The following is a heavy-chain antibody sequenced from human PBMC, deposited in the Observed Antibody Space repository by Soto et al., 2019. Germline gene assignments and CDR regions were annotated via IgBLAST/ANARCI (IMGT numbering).Heavy chain of an antibody. V-gene: IGHV4-39*01. J-gene: IGHJ4*02. CDR3: ATHPPYGPLDH. CDR2: IYYSENT. D-gene: IGHD4-17*01. CDR1: GGSISSSSNH. Sequence: QLQLQESGPGLVKPSETLSLTCTVSGGSISSSSNHWGWIRQPPGKGLEWIGNIYYSENTYYNPSLKSRVTISVDTAKNQFSLRLTSVTAADTAVYYCATHPPYGPLDHWGQGTLVTVSS.